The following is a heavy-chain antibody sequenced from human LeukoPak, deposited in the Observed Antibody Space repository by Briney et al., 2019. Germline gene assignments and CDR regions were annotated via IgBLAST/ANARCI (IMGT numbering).Heavy chain of an antibody. Sequence: GVSLRLSCAASGFTFSSYSMTWVRQAPGKGLEWVSSISSSSSYIYYADSVKGRFTISRDNAKNSLYLQMNSLRAEDTAVYYCARDKDTAMVGDLIDYWGQGTLVTVSS. V-gene: IGHV3-21*01. D-gene: IGHD5-18*01. J-gene: IGHJ4*02. CDR1: GFTFSSYS. CDR3: ARDKDTAMVGDLIDY. CDR2: ISSSSSYI.